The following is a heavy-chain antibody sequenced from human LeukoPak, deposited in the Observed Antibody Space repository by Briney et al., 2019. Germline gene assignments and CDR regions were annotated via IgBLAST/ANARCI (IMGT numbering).Heavy chain of an antibody. CDR3: ARASSQWLVPY. Sequence: AGGSLRLSCAASGFTFSSYAMSWVRQAPGKGLEWVSVISGSGGRTYYADSVKGRFTISRDNAKNSLYLQMNSLRAEDTAVYYCARASSQWLVPYWGQGTLVTVSS. J-gene: IGHJ4*02. CDR1: GFTFSSYA. D-gene: IGHD6-19*01. V-gene: IGHV3-23*01. CDR2: ISGSGGRT.